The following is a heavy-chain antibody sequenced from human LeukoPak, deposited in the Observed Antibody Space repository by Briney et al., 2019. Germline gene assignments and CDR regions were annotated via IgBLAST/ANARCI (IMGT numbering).Heavy chain of an antibody. CDR3: ARVKGGGGGSYFDY. CDR1: GGSISSYY. V-gene: IGHV4-59*01. CDR2: IYYSGST. J-gene: IGHJ4*02. D-gene: IGHD1-26*01. Sequence: PSETLSLACTVSGGSISSYYWSWIRQPPGKGLEWIGYIYYSGSTNYNPSLKSRVTISVDTSKNQFSLKLSSVTAADTAVFYCARVKGGGGGSYFDYWGQGTLVTVSS.